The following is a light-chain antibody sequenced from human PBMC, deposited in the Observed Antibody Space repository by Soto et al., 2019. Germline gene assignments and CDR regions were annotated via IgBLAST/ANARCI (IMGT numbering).Light chain of an antibody. V-gene: IGLV1-44*01. Sequence: QTVLTQPPSACGTPGQRVTISCSGSSSSIGSNTVNWYQQVPGAAPKLLIYHNDQRPSGVPARFSGFKSGTSASLAISGLQSEDEAAYYCATWDDSLNGLVVFGGGTKVTVL. CDR1: SSSIGSNT. J-gene: IGLJ2*01. CDR2: HND. CDR3: ATWDDSLNGLVV.